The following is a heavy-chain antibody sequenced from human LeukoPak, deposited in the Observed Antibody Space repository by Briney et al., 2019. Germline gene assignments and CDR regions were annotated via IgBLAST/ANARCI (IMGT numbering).Heavy chain of an antibody. V-gene: IGHV1-69*05. Sequence: ASVKVSCKAPRGTFDSYGISWVRQAPGQGLEWMGGVMAIFGGVKYGQKFQGRATITTDASTSTAYMELRSLTSEDTGIYYCARGELGDRSGFPFFDYWGQGTLVTVSS. D-gene: IGHD3-22*01. CDR2: VMAIFGGV. J-gene: IGHJ4*02. CDR1: RGTFDSYG. CDR3: ARGELGDRSGFPFFDY.